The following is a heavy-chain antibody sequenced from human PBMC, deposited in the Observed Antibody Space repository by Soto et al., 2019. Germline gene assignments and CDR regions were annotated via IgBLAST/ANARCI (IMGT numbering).Heavy chain of an antibody. J-gene: IGHJ3*02. V-gene: IGHV3-23*01. CDR3: AKSITILRDAFDI. D-gene: IGHD3-3*01. CDR2: ISGSGGST. CDR1: GFTFSSYA. Sequence: QAGGSLRLSCAASGFTFSSYAMSWVRQAPGKGLEWVSAISGSGGSTYYADSVKGRFTISRDNSKNTLYLQMNSLRAEDTAVYYCAKSITILRDAFDIWGQGTMVTVSS.